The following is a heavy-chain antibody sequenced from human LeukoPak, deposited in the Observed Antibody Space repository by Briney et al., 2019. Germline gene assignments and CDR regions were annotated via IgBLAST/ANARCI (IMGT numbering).Heavy chain of an antibody. CDR3: AKDRYGSGSYIDY. CDR2: IWYDGSNK. J-gene: IGHJ4*02. V-gene: IGHV3-33*06. Sequence: AASLRLSCAASGFTFSSYGMHWVRQAPGKGLEWVAVIWYDGSNKYYADSVKGRFTISRNNSKNTLYLQMNSLRGEDTAVYYCAKDRYGSGSYIDYWGQGTLVTVSS. D-gene: IGHD3-10*01. CDR1: GFTFSSYG.